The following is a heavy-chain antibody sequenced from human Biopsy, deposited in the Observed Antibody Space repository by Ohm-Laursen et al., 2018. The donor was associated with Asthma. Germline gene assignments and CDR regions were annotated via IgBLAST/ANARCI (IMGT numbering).Heavy chain of an antibody. CDR2: ITFDGSTQ. CDR3: LRDTLGYYFDI. D-gene: IGHD6-13*01. Sequence: SLRLSCAASGRHFGSYNMHWARQAPGKGLEWVTVITFDGSTQHYGDSVKGRFTISRDNSKNMLFLQMNSLRAEDTAVYYCLRDTLGYYFDIWGQGTQVTVSS. CDR1: GRHFGSYN. V-gene: IGHV3-30-3*01. J-gene: IGHJ4*02.